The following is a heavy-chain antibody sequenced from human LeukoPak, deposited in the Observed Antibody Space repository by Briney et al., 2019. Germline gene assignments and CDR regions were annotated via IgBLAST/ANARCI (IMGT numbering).Heavy chain of an antibody. CDR3: ASDVAVADPYYFDY. CDR2: INSDGSST. D-gene: IGHD6-19*01. CDR1: GFTFSSYW. J-gene: IGHJ4*02. V-gene: IGHV3-74*01. Sequence: PGGSLRLSCAASGFTFSSYWMHWVRQALGKGLVWVSRINSDGSSTSYADSVKGRFTISRDNAKNTLYLQMNSLGAEDTAVYYCASDVAVADPYYFDYWGQGTLVTVSS.